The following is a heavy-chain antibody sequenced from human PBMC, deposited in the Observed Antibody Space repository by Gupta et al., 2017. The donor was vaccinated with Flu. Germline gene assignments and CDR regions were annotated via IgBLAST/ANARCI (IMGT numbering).Heavy chain of an antibody. CDR3: ARDVGSCDYDA. J-gene: IGHJ5*02. D-gene: IGHD4-17*01. V-gene: IGHV3-11*04. CDR2: ITGNGSGI. Sequence: WIREARGRGRDLLSSITGNGSGINEMDIVRVRLTISKDNAKNAMYFQMNSLRVDDTAVYYCARDVGSCDYDAWGQGTLVTVSS.